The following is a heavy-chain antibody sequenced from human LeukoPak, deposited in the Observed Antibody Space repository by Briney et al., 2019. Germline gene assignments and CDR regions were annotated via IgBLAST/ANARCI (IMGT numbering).Heavy chain of an antibody. CDR1: GFTFSSYS. Sequence: GGSLRLSCAASGFTFSSYSINWVRQAPGKGLEWVSSISSSSSYIYHPDSVKGRFTISEDNDKKLLYLPVNSLRAEDAAVYYCARVVNPYKPGWYFDYWGQGTLVTVSS. CDR3: ARVVNPYKPGWYFDY. J-gene: IGHJ4*02. D-gene: IGHD1-1*01. CDR2: ISSSSSYI. V-gene: IGHV3-21*01.